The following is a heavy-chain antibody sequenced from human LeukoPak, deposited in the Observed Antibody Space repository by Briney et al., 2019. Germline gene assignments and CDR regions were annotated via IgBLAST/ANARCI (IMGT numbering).Heavy chain of an antibody. Sequence: ASVKVSCKASGYTFTSYDINWVRQATGQGLEWMGWMNPNSGNTGYAQKFQGRVTITRNTSISTAYMELSSLRSEDTAVYYCARGRGRRAVTDFDYWGQGTLVTVSS. CDR1: GYTFTSYD. J-gene: IGHJ4*02. V-gene: IGHV1-8*03. CDR2: MNPNSGNT. CDR3: ARGRGRRAVTDFDY. D-gene: IGHD3-10*01.